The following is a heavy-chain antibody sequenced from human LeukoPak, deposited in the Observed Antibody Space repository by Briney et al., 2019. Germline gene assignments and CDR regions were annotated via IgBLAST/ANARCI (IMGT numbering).Heavy chain of an antibody. CDR3: ARAHPDRRLVETAMVQHWFDH. CDR1: GYTFTSYF. D-gene: IGHD5-18*01. CDR2: INTSGGST. V-gene: IGHV1-46*04. Sequence: WASVKLSCKASGYTFTSYFMHWVRQAPGQGLEWMGLINTSGGSTRYAQSLQGRVTMTRDMSTSTVYMELSSLRAEDTDVYYCARAHPDRRLVETAMVQHWFDHWGQGTLVTVSS. J-gene: IGHJ5*02.